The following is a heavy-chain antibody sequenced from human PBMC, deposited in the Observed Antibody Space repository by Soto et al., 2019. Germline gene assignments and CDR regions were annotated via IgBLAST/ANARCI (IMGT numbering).Heavy chain of an antibody. D-gene: IGHD2-15*01. CDR2: IRSKANSYAT. J-gene: IGHJ6*02. Sequence: EVQLVESGGGLVQPGGSLTLSCAASGFTFSGSAMHWVRQASGKGLEWVGRIRSKANSYATAYAASVKGRFTISRDDSKNTADLQMNSLKTEDTAVYYCTRYCSGGSCYSTQTQPGGTYGMDVWGQGTTVTVSS. CDR1: GFTFSGSA. CDR3: TRYCSGGSCYSTQTQPGGTYGMDV. V-gene: IGHV3-73*02.